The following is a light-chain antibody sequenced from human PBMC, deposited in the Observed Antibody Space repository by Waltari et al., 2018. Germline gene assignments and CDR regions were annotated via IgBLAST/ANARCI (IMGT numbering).Light chain of an antibody. J-gene: IGLJ3*02. Sequence: QSALTQPRPVSGSPGQSVTISCTGTSSDVGGYNYVSWYQHHPGQAPKLILYDVTKRPSGVPDRFSASKSDNTASLTISGLQAEDEADYYCCSYAGSITFWVFGGGTKLTVL. CDR3: CSYAGSITFWV. V-gene: IGLV2-11*01. CDR1: SSDVGGYNY. CDR2: DVT.